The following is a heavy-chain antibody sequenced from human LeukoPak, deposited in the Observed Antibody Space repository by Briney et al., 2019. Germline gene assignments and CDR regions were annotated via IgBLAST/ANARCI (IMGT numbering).Heavy chain of an antibody. V-gene: IGHV4-61*02. CDR2: IYTSGST. J-gene: IGHJ3*02. D-gene: IGHD3/OR15-3a*01. Sequence: SETLSLTCTVSGGSISSGSYYWSWIRQPAGRGLEWIGRIYTSGSTNYNPSLKSRVTISVDTSKNQFSLKLRSVTAADTAVYYCARGDFGATGAFDIWGQGTMVTVSS. CDR3: ARGDFGATGAFDI. CDR1: GGSISSGSYY.